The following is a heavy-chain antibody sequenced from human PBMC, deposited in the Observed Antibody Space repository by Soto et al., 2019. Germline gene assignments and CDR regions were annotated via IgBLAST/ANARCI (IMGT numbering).Heavy chain of an antibody. CDR2: IFYSGGT. CDR1: GGSILDSTYY. CDR3: YQSKYRNPVGGVGSRYWYFDL. J-gene: IGHJ2*01. V-gene: IGHV4-39*01. D-gene: IGHD2-2*01. Sequence: SETLSLTCTVSGGSILDSTYYWAWIRQSPGKGLEWIGTIFYSGGTFYTPSLKSRVTMSVDTSNNQFSLKLSSVTRVPRPQRSKYQSKYRNPVGGVGSRYWYFDLWGRGTLVTVSS.